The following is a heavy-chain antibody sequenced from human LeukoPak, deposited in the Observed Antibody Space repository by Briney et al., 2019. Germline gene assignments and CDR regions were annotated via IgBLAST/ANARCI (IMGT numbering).Heavy chain of an antibody. CDR2: ISGSGGST. CDR3: AKETYYYDSSGYYH. J-gene: IGHJ5*02. Sequence: PGGPLRLSCAASGFTFSSYAMSWVRQAPGKGLEWVSAISGSGGSTYYADSVKGRFTISRDNSKNTLYLQMNSLRAEDTAVYYCAKETYYYDSSGYYHWGQGTLVTVSS. D-gene: IGHD3-22*01. CDR1: GFTFSSYA. V-gene: IGHV3-23*01.